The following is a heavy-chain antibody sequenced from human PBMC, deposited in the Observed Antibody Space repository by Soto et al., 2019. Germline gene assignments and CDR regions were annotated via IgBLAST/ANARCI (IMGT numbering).Heavy chain of an antibody. CDR3: ARPTYSSSWYGYYGMDV. J-gene: IGHJ6*02. V-gene: IGHV1-69*06. CDR2: IIPIFGTA. D-gene: IGHD6-13*01. Sequence: SVKVSCKASGGTLSSYAISWVRQAPGQGLEWMGGIIPIFGTANYAQKFQGRVTITADKSTSTAYMELSSLRSEDTAVYYCARPTYSSSWYGYYGMDVWGQGTTVTVSS. CDR1: GGTLSSYA.